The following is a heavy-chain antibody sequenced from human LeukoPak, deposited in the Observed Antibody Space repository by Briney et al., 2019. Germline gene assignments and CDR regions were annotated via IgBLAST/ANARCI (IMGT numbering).Heavy chain of an antibody. CDR2: INPNSGGT. D-gene: IGHD4-11*01. V-gene: IGHV1-2*02. Sequence: ASVKVSCKASGYTFTGYYMHWVRQAPGQGLEWMGWINPNSGGTNYAQKFQGRVTMTRDMSISIAYMELSRLRSDDTAVYYCASETTTSALDYWGQGTLVAVSS. CDR3: ASETTTSALDY. J-gene: IGHJ4*02. CDR1: GYTFTGYY.